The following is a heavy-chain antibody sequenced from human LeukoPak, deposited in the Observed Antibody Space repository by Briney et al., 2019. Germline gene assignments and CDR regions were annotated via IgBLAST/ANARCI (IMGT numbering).Heavy chain of an antibody. CDR3: ARGSCTNGVCYTLLYYYMDV. CDR2: VNSDGGST. V-gene: IGHV3-74*01. Sequence: GGSLRLSCAASGFTFSGYWMHWVRQAPGKGLVWVSRVNSDGGSTTYADSVKGRFTISRDNAKNSLYLQMNSLRAEDTAVYYCARGSCTNGVCYTLLYYYMDVWGKGTTVTASS. D-gene: IGHD2-8*01. J-gene: IGHJ6*03. CDR1: GFTFSGYW.